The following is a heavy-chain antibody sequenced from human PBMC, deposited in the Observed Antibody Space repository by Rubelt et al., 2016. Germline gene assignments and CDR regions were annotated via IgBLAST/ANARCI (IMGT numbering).Heavy chain of an antibody. CDR2: ISAYNGNT. CDR1: GYTFTSYG. CDR3: CRRGHEWELGASYFDL. J-gene: IGHJ2*01. Sequence: QVQLVQSGAEVKKPGASVKVSCKASGYTFTSYGISWVRQAPGQGLEWMGWISAYNGNTNYAQKLQGRITMTTDTSTSTAYMELGRLRSDDTAVYYCCRRGHEWELGASYFDLWGRGTLVTVSS. V-gene: IGHV1-18*01. D-gene: IGHD1-26*01.